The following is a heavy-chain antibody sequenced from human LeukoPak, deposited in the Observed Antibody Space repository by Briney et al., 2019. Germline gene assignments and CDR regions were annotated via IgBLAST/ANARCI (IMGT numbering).Heavy chain of an antibody. J-gene: IGHJ4*02. V-gene: IGHV3-23*01. D-gene: IGHD4-17*01. CDR3: AKAFGGDPSFDY. CDR1: GFTFSSYA. CDR2: IRGSGGST. Sequence: PGGSLRLSCAASGFTFSSYAMSWVRQAPGKGLEWVSAIRGSGGSTYYADSVKGRFTISRDNSKNTLYLQMNSLRAEDTAVYYCAKAFGGDPSFDYWGQGTLVTVSS.